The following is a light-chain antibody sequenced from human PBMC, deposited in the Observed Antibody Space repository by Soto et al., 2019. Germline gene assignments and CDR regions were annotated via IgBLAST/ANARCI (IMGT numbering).Light chain of an antibody. CDR1: SSDVGGYDY. J-gene: IGLJ3*02. CDR2: DVS. CDR3: CSYGGRDRVWV. Sequence: QSALTQPRSVSGSPGQSVTISCSGTSSDVGGYDYVSWYQQHPGNAPKLMIYDVSERPSGVPDRFSGSKSGNTASLTISGLRAEDEADCYCCSYGGRDRVWVFVGGTKLTVL. V-gene: IGLV2-11*01.